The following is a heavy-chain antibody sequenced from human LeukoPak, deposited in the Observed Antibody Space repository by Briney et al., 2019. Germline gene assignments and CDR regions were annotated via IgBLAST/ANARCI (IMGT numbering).Heavy chain of an antibody. CDR2: IRSDGSNK. Sequence: GGSLKLSCAASGFTVSTNYMSWVRQAPGKGLEWVAYIRSDGSNKYYADSVKGRFTISRDNSKNTLYLQMNSLRAEDTAVYYCAKDPGYGDYSFDYWGQGTLVTVSS. D-gene: IGHD4-17*01. J-gene: IGHJ4*02. CDR1: GFTVSTNY. V-gene: IGHV3-30*02. CDR3: AKDPGYGDYSFDY.